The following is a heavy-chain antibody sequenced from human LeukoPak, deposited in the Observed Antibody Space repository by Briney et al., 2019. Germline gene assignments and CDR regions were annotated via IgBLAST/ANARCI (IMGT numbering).Heavy chain of an antibody. CDR2: IYHSGST. J-gene: IGHJ6*03. D-gene: IGHD5/OR15-5a*01. CDR1: GYSISSGYY. Sequence: SETLSLTCTVSGYSISSGYYWGWIRQPPGKGLEWMGSIYHSGSTYYNPSLKSRVTISVDTSKNQFSLKLSSVTAADTAVYYCARSLYYIDVWGKGTTVTISS. CDR3: ARSLYYIDV. V-gene: IGHV4-38-2*02.